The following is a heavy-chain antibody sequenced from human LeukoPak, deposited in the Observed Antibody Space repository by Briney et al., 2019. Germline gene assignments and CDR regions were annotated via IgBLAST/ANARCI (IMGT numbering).Heavy chain of an antibody. D-gene: IGHD2-21*02. J-gene: IGHJ3*02. CDR2: ISYDGSNK. CDR1: GFTFSSYG. V-gene: IGHV3-30*03. CDR3: ATSGGVTAHDAFDI. Sequence: GGSLRLSCAASGFTFSSYGMHWVRQAPGKGLEWVAVISYDGSNKYYADSVKGRFTISRDNSKNTLYLQMNSLRAEDTAVYYCATSGGVTAHDAFDIWGQGTMVTVSS.